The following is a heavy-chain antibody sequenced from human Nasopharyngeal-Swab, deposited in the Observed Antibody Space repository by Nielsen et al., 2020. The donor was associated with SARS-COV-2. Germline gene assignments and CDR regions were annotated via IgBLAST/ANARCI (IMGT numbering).Heavy chain of an antibody. D-gene: IGHD2-15*01. V-gene: IGHV1-46*01. Sequence: ASVKVSCKASGYTFTRYYIHWVRQAPGQGLEWMGIINTGGGSARYSQNFQGRVTMTRDTSTSTVYMELSSLRSEDTAVYYCARGGDPREVVAATDCFDPGGQGTLVTVSS. J-gene: IGHJ5*02. CDR3: ARGGDPREVVAATDCFDP. CDR1: GYTFTRYY. CDR2: INTGGGSA.